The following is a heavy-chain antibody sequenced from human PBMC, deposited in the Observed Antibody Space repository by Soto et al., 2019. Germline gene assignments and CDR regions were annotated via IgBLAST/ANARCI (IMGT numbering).Heavy chain of an antibody. J-gene: IGHJ6*02. V-gene: IGHV1-46*01. CDR2: INPSGGST. CDR3: ARGDSSIAARPSNDYDYGMDV. D-gene: IGHD6-6*01. Sequence: AAVKVSRNAYGYPFTSYHMHWVRQAPGQGVEWMGIINPSGGSTSYAEKFQGRVTMTRDTSTSTVYMELSSLRSEDTAVYECARGDSSIAARPSNDYDYGMDVWGQGTTVTVYS. CDR1: GYPFTSYH.